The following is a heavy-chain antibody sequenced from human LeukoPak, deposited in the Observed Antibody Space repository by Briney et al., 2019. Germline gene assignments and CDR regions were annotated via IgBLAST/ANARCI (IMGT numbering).Heavy chain of an antibody. J-gene: IGHJ4*02. V-gene: IGHV6-1*01. CDR1: GDSVSSNSAA. Sequence: SQTLSLTCAISGDSVSSNSAAWNWIRQSPSRGLEWLGRTYYRSKWYNDYAVPVKSRITINPDTSKNQFSLQLNSVTPEDTAVYYCARVVSLWFGELGSIDYWGQGTLVTVSS. CDR3: ARVVSLWFGELGSIDY. D-gene: IGHD3-10*01. CDR2: TYYRSKWYN.